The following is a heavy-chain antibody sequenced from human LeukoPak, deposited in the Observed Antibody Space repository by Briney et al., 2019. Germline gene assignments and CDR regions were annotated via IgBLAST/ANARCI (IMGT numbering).Heavy chain of an antibody. D-gene: IGHD2-2*01. CDR3: AREGVVVPAANYYFDY. V-gene: IGHV7-4-1*02. J-gene: IGHJ4*02. Sequence: ASVKVTCKASGGTFSSYVISWVRQAPGQGLEWMGWINTNTGNPTYAQGFTGRFVFSLDTSVSTAYLQISSLKAEDTAVYYCAREGVVVPAANYYFDYWGQGTLVTVSS. CDR1: GGTFSSYV. CDR2: INTNTGNP.